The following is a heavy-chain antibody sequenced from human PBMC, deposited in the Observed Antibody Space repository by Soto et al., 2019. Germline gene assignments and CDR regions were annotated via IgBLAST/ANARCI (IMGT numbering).Heavy chain of an antibody. J-gene: IGHJ5*02. CDR2: INGDGSGT. V-gene: IGHV3-74*01. CDR1: GFTFTDYW. Sequence: EVQLVQSGGGLVQPGGSLRLSCAASGFTFTDYWMHWVRQAPGKGLVSVSRINGDGSGTDYADSVKGRFTISRDNARNTLYLQMNNLRAEDTAVYYCVRGAIPTSSSAAGYTYFDPWGQGTLVSVSS. CDR3: VRGAIPTSSSAAGYTYFDP. D-gene: IGHD6-6*01.